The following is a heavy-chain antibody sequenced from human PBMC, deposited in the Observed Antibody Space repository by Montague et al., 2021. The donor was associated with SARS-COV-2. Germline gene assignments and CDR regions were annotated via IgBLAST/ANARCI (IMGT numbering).Heavy chain of an antibody. V-gene: IGHV2-5*02. CDR3: ARRYDFYRAEAFDV. D-gene: IGHD3-3*01. CDR1: GFSFNTDGVG. Sequence: PALVKPTQTLTLTCVFSGFSFNTDGVGVAWIRRPPGKALEWLALIYWDGDQRYPPSLKTRLTITKDTSKNRVVLTMTNLDPVDTATYYCARRYDFYRAEAFDVWGQGTMLTVSS. CDR2: IYWDGDQ. J-gene: IGHJ3*01.